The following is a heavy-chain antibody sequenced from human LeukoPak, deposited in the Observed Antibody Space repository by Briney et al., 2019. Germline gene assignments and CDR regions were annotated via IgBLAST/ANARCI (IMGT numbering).Heavy chain of an antibody. D-gene: IGHD1-26*01. CDR1: GFTFGSYW. CDR3: ARDEKIVGASGQDY. Sequence: PGESLRLSCAASGFTFGSYWMHWVRQAPGKGLVWVSRINTDGGDTIYADSVKGRFTISRDNAKNTLFLQMNSLRAEDTAVYYCARDEKIVGASGQDYWGQGTLVTVSP. V-gene: IGHV3-74*01. CDR2: INTDGGDT. J-gene: IGHJ4*02.